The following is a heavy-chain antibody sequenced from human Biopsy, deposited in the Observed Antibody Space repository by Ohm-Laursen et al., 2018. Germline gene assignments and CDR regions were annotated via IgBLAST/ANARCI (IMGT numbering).Heavy chain of an antibody. D-gene: IGHD2-15*01. J-gene: IGHJ4*02. CDR1: GGSISSFY. CDR2: ISDSGST. CDR3: ARRGSGGRSFDH. V-gene: IGHV4-59*08. Sequence: GTLSLTCAVSGGSISSFYWTWIRQPPGKGPEWIGGISDSGSTNYKPSLKSRVIISVDTSKNQFSLNLSSVTAADTAVYYCARRGSGGRSFDHWGQGTLVTVSS.